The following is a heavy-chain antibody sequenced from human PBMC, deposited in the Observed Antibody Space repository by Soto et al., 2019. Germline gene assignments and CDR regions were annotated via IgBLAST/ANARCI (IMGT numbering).Heavy chain of an antibody. CDR3: ANLRSGDPVWDYFDY. CDR1: GGTFSSYA. J-gene: IGHJ4*02. CDR2: IIPIFGTA. Sequence: QVQLVQSGAEVKKPGSSVKVSCKASGGTFSSYAISWVRQARGQGLEWMGGIIPIFGTANYAQKFQGRVTTTADESTSTAYMELSSLRSEDTAVYYCANLRSGDPVWDYFDYWGQGTLVTVSS. V-gene: IGHV1-69*01. D-gene: IGHD2-21*01.